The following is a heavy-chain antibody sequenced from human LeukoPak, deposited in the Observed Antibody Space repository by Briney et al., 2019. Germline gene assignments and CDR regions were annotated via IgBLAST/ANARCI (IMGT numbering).Heavy chain of an antibody. V-gene: IGHV3-7*01. CDR2: IGQDGGEQ. D-gene: IGHD2-15*01. Sequence: PGGSLRLSCAASGYTFSNYDMNWVRQAPGKGLEWVANIGQDGGEQYYVDSVKGRFTISRDNTKDSLYLQMNSLGAEDTALYYCARLRGGSYWGRGTLVTVSS. CDR3: ARLRGGSY. CDR1: GYTFSNYD. J-gene: IGHJ4*02.